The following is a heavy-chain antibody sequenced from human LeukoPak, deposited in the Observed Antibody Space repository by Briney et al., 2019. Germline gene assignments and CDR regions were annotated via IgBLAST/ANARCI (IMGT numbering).Heavy chain of an antibody. D-gene: IGHD2-2*01. Sequence: PSETLSLTWTVSGGSISSSSYCWGWIRQPPGKGLEWIGSIYYSGSTYYNPSLKSRVTISVDTSKNQFSLKLSSVTAADTAVYYCARHAHCSSTSCPFDYWGEGTLVTVSS. CDR3: ARHAHCSSTSCPFDY. CDR1: GGSISSSSYC. J-gene: IGHJ4*02. CDR2: IYYSGST. V-gene: IGHV4-39*01.